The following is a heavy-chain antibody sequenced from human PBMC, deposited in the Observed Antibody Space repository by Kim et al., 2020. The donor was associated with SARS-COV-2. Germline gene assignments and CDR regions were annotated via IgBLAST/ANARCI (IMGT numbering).Heavy chain of an antibody. V-gene: IGHV3-48*04. J-gene: IGHJ4*02. CDR1: GFTFNTYN. CDR2: ISTSSNTI. D-gene: IGHD6-19*01. Sequence: GGSLRLSCAASGFTFNTYNMNWVRQAPGKGLEWVSYISTSSNTIYYADSVQGRFTVSRDYAKNSLYLQMNSLKAEDTAVYFCAREEGSGWFYFFDHWGQGTLVTVSS. CDR3: AREEGSGWFYFFDH.